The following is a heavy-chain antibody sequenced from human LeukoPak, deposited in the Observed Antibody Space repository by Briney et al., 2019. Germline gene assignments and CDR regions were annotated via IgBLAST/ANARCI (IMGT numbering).Heavy chain of an antibody. CDR2: IRSSESA. CDR3: ARHDSRGGSYGY. J-gene: IGHJ4*02. V-gene: IGHV4-59*08. D-gene: IGHD1-26*01. CDR1: GGSISYYH. Sequence: SETLSLTCSVSGGSISYYHWSWIRQPPEKGLEWIGYIRSSESATYNPSLESRVTMSVDTSWNQFSLKLHSLTAADTAVYYCARHDSRGGSYGYWGQGTLVTVSS.